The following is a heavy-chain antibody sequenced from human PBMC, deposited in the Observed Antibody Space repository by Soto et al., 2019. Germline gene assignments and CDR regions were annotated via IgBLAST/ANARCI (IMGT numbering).Heavy chain of an antibody. CDR3: ARLSWGSNWFDP. Sequence: SGPTLVNPTQTLTLTCTFSGFSLSTSGMCVSWIRQPPGKALEWLALIDWDDDKYYSTSLKTRLTISKDTSKNQVVLTMTNMDPVDTATYCCARLSWGSNWFDPWGQGTLVTVSS. J-gene: IGHJ5*02. CDR2: IDWDDDK. CDR1: GFSLSTSGMC. V-gene: IGHV2-70*01. D-gene: IGHD7-27*01.